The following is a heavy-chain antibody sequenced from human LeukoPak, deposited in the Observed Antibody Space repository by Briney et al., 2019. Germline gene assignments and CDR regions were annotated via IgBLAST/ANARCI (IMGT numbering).Heavy chain of an antibody. Sequence: GGSLRLSCAASGFTFSSYSMNWVRQAPGKGLEWVSSISSSSSYIYYADSVKGRFTISRDNAKNSLYLQMNSLRAEDTAVYYCALDPSRFLEWLWDYWGQGTLVTVSS. CDR3: ALDPSRFLEWLWDY. J-gene: IGHJ4*02. CDR2: ISSSSSYI. D-gene: IGHD3-3*01. V-gene: IGHV3-21*01. CDR1: GFTFSSYS.